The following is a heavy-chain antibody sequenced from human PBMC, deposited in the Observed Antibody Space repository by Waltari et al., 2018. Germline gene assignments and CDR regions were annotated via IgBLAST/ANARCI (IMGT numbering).Heavy chain of an antibody. Sequence: LAWVAFLRYEGSNKNYADSVKGRFTISRDNFKNTLYLQMNNLRPEDTAVYYCAGRCAGGSCAWFHPWGQGTLVTVSS. CDR3: AGRCAGGSCAWFHP. V-gene: IGHV3-30*02. D-gene: IGHD2-15*01. CDR2: LRYEGSNK. J-gene: IGHJ5*02.